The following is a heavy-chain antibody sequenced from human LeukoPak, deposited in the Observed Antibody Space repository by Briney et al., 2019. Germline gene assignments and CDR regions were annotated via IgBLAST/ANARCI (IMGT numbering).Heavy chain of an antibody. CDR2: XXXXXGGT. CDR1: GXXFIVYH. V-gene: IGHV1-2*04. CDR3: ARALSVSMIRGIIIPYNFDH. J-gene: IGHJ4*02. D-gene: IGHD3-10*01. Sequence: GXXFIVYHIQWVGQAPXQGGXGXXXXXXXXGGTNYSQKFQGWVTITRDTTSKTGYMELSRLRSNATAVYYCARALSVSMIRGIIIPYNFDHWGQGTLVTVSS.